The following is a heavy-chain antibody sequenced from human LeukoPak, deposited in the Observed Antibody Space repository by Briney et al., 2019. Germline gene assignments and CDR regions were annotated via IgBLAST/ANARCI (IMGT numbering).Heavy chain of an antibody. V-gene: IGHV1-69*05. J-gene: IGHJ4*02. CDR3: ARVGGVTDTPFDY. Sequence: GASVKVSCKASGGTFSSYAISGVRQAPGQGLEWMGGIIPIFGTANYAQKFQGRVTITTDESTSTAYMELSSLRSEDTAVYYCARVGGVTDTPFDYWGQGTLVTVSS. CDR1: GGTFSSYA. D-gene: IGHD2-21*02. CDR2: IIPIFGTA.